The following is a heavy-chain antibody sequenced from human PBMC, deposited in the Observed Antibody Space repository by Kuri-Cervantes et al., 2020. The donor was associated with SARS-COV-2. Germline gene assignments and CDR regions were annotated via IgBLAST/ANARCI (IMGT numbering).Heavy chain of an antibody. V-gene: IGHV3-13*03. Sequence: GESLKISCAACGFTFSSYDMHWVRQATGKGLEWVSAIGTAGDTYYPGSVKGQFTISRENAKNSLYLQMDSLRAGDTAVYYCAREGAAAGIYYYYYMDVWGKGTTVTDSS. J-gene: IGHJ6*03. D-gene: IGHD6-13*01. CDR2: IGTAGDT. CDR3: AREGAAAGIYYYYYMDV. CDR1: GFTFSSYD.